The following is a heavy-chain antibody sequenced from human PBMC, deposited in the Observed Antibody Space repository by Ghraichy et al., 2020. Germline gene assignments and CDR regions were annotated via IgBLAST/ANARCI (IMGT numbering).Heavy chain of an antibody. V-gene: IGHV3-21*01. D-gene: IGHD3-22*01. CDR1: GLTFSSYS. CDR3: ARDQEYYDSSGYYSFDY. CDR2: ISSSSSSI. Sequence: GGSLRLSCAASGLTFSSYSMNWVRQSPGKGLEWVSSISSSSSSIYYADSVKGRFTISRDKAKNSLYLQMNSLRADDTAVYYCARDQEYYDSSGYYSFDYWGQGTLVTGSP. J-gene: IGHJ4*02.